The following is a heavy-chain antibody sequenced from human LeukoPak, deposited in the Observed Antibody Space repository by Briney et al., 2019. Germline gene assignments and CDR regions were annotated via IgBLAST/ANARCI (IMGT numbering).Heavy chain of an antibody. J-gene: IGHJ6*03. D-gene: IGHD3-3*01. Sequence: GASVKVSCKASGYTFTGYYMHWVRQAPGQGLEWMGWINPNSGGTNYAQKFQGRVTMTRDTSISTAYMELSRLRSDDTAVYYCARRYNTVPYYYYYMDVWGKGTTVTVSS. V-gene: IGHV1-2*02. CDR1: GYTFTGYY. CDR2: INPNSGGT. CDR3: ARRYNTVPYYYYYMDV.